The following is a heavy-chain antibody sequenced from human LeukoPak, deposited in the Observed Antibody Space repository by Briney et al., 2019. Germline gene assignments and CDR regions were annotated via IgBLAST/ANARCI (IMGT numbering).Heavy chain of an antibody. CDR1: GFTFSSYW. Sequence: GGSLRLSCAASGFTFSSYWMSWVRQAPGKGLEWVANIKEDGSEKYYADSVKGRFTISRDNTKNSLYLEMNSLRVEDTAVYYCSTIGYYWGQGTLVTVSS. J-gene: IGHJ4*02. D-gene: IGHD1-1*01. CDR2: IKEDGSEK. V-gene: IGHV3-7*01. CDR3: STIGYY.